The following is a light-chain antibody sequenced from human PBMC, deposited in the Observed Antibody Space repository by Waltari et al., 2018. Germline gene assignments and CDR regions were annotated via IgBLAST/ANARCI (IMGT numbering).Light chain of an antibody. J-gene: IGKJ4*01. V-gene: IGKV1-NL1*01. Sequence: DIQMTQSPSSLSTSVGNTVTIPCRATQALSTSLAWYQQKPGKAPQLLLYAASTLDSGGPSRFSGSGSGTEFTLTISSLQSEDFATYYCQQYSSFPPLTFGGGTKVEIK. CDR3: QQYSSFPPLT. CDR2: AAS. CDR1: QALSTS.